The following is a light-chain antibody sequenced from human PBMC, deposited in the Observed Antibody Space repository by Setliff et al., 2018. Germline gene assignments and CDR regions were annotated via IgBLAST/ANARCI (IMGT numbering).Light chain of an antibody. V-gene: IGLV2-11*01. J-gene: IGLJ1*01. Sequence: QSALAQPRSVSGSPGQSVTISCTGTSTDVGGYNYVSWYQQHPGEAPKLMIYDVTKRPSGVPDRFSGSKSGPSASLAITGLQAEDEGDYYCQSYDSSLGRYVFGTGTKVTVL. CDR3: QSYDSSLGRYV. CDR1: STDVGGYNY. CDR2: DVT.